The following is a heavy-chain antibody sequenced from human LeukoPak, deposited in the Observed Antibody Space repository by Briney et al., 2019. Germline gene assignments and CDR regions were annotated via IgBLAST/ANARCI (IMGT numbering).Heavy chain of an antibody. CDR2: INSNSGGT. CDR3: ARVEYCGGDCNFDY. CDR1: GYTFSDYS. Sequence: ASVKVSCKASGYTFSDYSIHWVRQAPGQGLEWMGRINSNSGGTNYAQKFQGRVTMTRDTSISTAYMELSRLRSDDTAVYYCARVEYCGGDCNFDYWGQGTLVTVSS. J-gene: IGHJ4*02. V-gene: IGHV1-2*06. D-gene: IGHD2-21*02.